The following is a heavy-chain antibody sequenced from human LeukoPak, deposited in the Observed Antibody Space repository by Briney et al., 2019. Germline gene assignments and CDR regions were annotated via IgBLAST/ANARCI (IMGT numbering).Heavy chain of an antibody. Sequence: GGSLRLSCAAPGFTFSSYAVNWVRQAPGKGLEWVSAISSSGGTTYYADSAKGRFSISRDNSTNMLYLQMNSLRAGDTAVYYCAKDRNSWPTNFDSWGQGTLVTVSA. V-gene: IGHV3-23*01. J-gene: IGHJ4*02. CDR3: AKDRNSWPTNFDS. D-gene: IGHD2/OR15-2a*01. CDR1: GFTFSSYA. CDR2: ISSSGGTT.